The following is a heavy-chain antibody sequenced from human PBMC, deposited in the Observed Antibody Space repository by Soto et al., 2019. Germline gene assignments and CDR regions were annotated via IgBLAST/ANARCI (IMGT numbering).Heavy chain of an antibody. D-gene: IGHD1-26*01. CDR1: GGTFSRYA. CDR3: ARAIVGPTTTGWLDP. Sequence: QVQLVQSGAEVKKPGSSVKVSCTASGGTFSRYAISWVRQAPGQGLEWMGGIIPIFGTANYAQKFQGRVTITADESTSTAYMELSSLRFGDTAVYYCARAIVGPTTTGWLDPWGQGTLVTVSS. CDR2: IIPIFGTA. J-gene: IGHJ5*02. V-gene: IGHV1-69*01.